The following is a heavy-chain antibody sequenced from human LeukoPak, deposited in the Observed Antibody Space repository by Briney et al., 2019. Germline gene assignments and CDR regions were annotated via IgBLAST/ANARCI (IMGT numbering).Heavy chain of an antibody. CDR2: ISSNGGST. V-gene: IGHV3-64*01. Sequence: VGPLRLSCAASGFTFSSYAMHWVRQAPGKGLEYVSAISSNGGSTYYANSVKGRFTISRDNSKNTLYLQMGSLRAEDMAVYYCARDPYDSSGYPHFTYYYYYMDVWGKGTTVTVSS. CDR1: GFTFSSYA. J-gene: IGHJ6*03. CDR3: ARDPYDSSGYPHFTYYYYYMDV. D-gene: IGHD3-22*01.